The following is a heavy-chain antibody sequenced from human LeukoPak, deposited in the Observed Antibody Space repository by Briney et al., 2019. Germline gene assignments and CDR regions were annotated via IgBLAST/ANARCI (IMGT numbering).Heavy chain of an antibody. J-gene: IGHJ4*02. V-gene: IGHV3-30*18. CDR3: AKDGVNGGLFEY. Sequence: GRSLRLSCGASGFTFSTYHMHWVRQTPGKGLKGVAVISNDERDKWYTDSVKGRFTISRDNSKNTLYLQINSLRTEDTGVYYCAKDGVNGGLFEYWGQGTLVTVSS. D-gene: IGHD3-3*01. CDR1: GFTFSTYH. CDR2: ISNDERDK.